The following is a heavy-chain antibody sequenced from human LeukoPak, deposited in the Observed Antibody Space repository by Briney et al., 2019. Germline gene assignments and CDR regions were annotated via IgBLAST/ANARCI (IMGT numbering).Heavy chain of an antibody. J-gene: IGHJ4*02. Sequence: EGSLRLSCAASGFTFSSYWMHWVRQAPGKGLVWVSRINSDGSSTSYADSVKGRFTISRDNAKNTLYLQMNSLRAEDTAVYYCARDAAYYFDSSGPDYWGQGTLVTVSS. CDR2: INSDGSST. D-gene: IGHD3-22*01. V-gene: IGHV3-74*01. CDR3: ARDAAYYFDSSGPDY. CDR1: GFTFSSYW.